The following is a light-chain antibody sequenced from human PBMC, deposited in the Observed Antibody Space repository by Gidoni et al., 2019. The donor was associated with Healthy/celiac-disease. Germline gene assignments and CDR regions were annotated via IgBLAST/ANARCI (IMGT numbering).Light chain of an antibody. CDR3: SSYTSSSTLYF. J-gene: IGLJ1*01. CDR1: SSDVGGYHY. Sequence: SALTQHASGSGSPGQSITISGTGTSSDVGGYHYVSWYQQHPGKAPKLMIYEVSNRPSGVSHRFPGSKSRNTASLTISGLHAEDEADYYCSSYTSSSTLYFFVTGTKVTVL. V-gene: IGLV2-14*01. CDR2: EVS.